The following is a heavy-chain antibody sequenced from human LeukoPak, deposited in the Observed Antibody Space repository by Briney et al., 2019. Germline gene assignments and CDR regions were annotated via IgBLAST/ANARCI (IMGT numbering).Heavy chain of an antibody. Sequence: AGGSLRLSCAASGFTVSSNYMSWVRQAPGKGLEWVSVIYSGGSTYYADSVKGRFTISRDNSKNTLYLQMNSPRAEDTAVYYCARFSPHYYFDYWGQGTLVTVSS. V-gene: IGHV3-66*01. CDR1: GFTVSSNY. CDR2: IYSGGST. CDR3: ARFSPHYYFDY. J-gene: IGHJ4*02.